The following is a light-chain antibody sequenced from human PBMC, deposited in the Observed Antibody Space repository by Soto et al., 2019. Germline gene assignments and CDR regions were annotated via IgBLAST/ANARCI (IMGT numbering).Light chain of an antibody. CDR1: QDISNY. CDR3: QQYDNLPLT. Sequence: DIEMTQSPSYLSASVGDIVTITCQTCQDISNYLNWYQQKPGKAPKLLIYDASNEETGVPSRFSGSGSGTDFTFTIRSLQPEDIATYYCQQYDNLPLTFGGGTKVEIK. V-gene: IGKV1-33*01. J-gene: IGKJ4*01. CDR2: DAS.